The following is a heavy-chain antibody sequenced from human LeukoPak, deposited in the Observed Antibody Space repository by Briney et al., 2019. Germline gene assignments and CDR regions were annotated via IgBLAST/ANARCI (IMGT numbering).Heavy chain of an antibody. CDR2: IYYSGST. CDR3: ARAKAPPCGGDCYTVISYYYYCMDV. D-gene: IGHD2-21*02. Sequence: SQTLSLTCTVSGGSISSGGYYWSWIRQHPGKGLEWIGYIYYSGSTYYNPSLKSRVTISVDTSKNQFSLKLSSVTAADTAVYYCARAKAPPCGGDCYTVISYYYYCMDVWGKGTTVTVSS. J-gene: IGHJ6*04. CDR1: GGSISSGGYY. V-gene: IGHV4-31*03.